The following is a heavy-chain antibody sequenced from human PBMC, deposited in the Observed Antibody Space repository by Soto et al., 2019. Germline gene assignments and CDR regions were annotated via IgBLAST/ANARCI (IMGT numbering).Heavy chain of an antibody. D-gene: IGHD3-10*01. CDR3: ATGARDYYYGSKLDGMDV. Sequence: ASVKVSCKVSGYTLTELSMHWVRQAPGKGLEWMGGFDPEDGETIYAQKFQGRVTVTEDTSTDTAYMELSSLRSEDTAVYYCATGARDYYYGSKLDGMDVWGQGTTVTVSS. CDR1: GYTLTELS. V-gene: IGHV1-24*01. CDR2: FDPEDGET. J-gene: IGHJ6*02.